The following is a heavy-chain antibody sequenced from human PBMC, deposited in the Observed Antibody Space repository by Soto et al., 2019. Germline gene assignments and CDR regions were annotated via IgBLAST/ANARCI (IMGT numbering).Heavy chain of an antibody. CDR3: AKDTPLGGFDY. CDR1: GITFSNYA. Sequence: EVQLLESGGGLVQPGGSLRLSCAASGITFSNYAMSWVRQAPGKGLEWVSSISGSGGSTHYAESVKGRFTISRDNSKNTLYLQMNSLRAEDTAVYYCAKDTPLGGFDYWGQGTLVTVSS. J-gene: IGHJ4*02. D-gene: IGHD3-16*01. CDR2: ISGSGGST. V-gene: IGHV3-23*01.